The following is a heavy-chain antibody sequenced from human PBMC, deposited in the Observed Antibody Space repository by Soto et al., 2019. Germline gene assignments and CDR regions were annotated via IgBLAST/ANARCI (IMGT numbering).Heavy chain of an antibody. V-gene: IGHV4-30-4*07. J-gene: IGHJ6*02. CDR3: ARRIQYYYGLDV. CDR2: IYNSGIT. Sequence: LSLTCAVSGDSISSGGYSWNWIRQPPGKGLEWIGYIYNSGITNYNPSLKSRVTMSVDTSKNQFSLNLNFVTAADTAVYYCARRIQYYYGLDVWGHGATVTVSS. CDR1: GDSISSGGYS. D-gene: IGHD4-4*01.